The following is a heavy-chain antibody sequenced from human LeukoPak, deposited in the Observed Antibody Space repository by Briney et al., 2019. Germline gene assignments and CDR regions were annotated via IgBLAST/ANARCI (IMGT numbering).Heavy chain of an antibody. Sequence: PGGTLRLSCAASGLAVSGKYRRWVRQAPGKGLECVSLFQNAGTPSYADSLKDRFFISGDNSRNTVYLQMNCLRGEDTAVYYSARRRGDYGEGELDYWGQGTLVTVSS. CDR2: FQNAGTP. D-gene: IGHD4-17*01. CDR3: ARRRGDYGEGELDY. CDR1: GLAVSGKY. J-gene: IGHJ4*02. V-gene: IGHV3-66*01.